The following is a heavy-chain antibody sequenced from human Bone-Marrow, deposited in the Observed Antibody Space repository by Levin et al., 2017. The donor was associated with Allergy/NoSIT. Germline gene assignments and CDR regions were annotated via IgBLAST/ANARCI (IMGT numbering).Heavy chain of an antibody. J-gene: IGHJ1*01. CDR2: IYHSGST. Sequence: SQTLSLTCAVSGGSISSGGYSWSWIRQPPGKGLEWIGYIYHSGSTYYNPSLKSRVTISVDRSKNQFSLKLSSVTAADTAVYYCARGGGGGDCCIPIDPYFQHWGQGTLVTVSS. V-gene: IGHV4-30-2*01. D-gene: IGHD2-21*02. CDR3: ARGGGGGDCCIPIDPYFQH. CDR1: GGSISSGGYS.